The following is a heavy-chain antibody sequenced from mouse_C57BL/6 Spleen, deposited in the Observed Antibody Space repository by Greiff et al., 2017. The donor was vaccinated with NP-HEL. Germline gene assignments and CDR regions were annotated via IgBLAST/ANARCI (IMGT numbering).Heavy chain of an antibody. CDR1: GYTFTSYW. V-gene: IGHV1-69*01. Sequence: QVQLQQPGAELVMPGASVKLSCKASGYTFTSYWMHWVKQRPGQGLEWIGEIDPSDSYTNYNQKFKGKSPLTVDKSSSTAYMQLSSLTSEDSAVYYCARVYGSSFDYWGQGTTLTVSS. CDR2: IDPSDSYT. CDR3: ARVYGSSFDY. D-gene: IGHD1-1*01. J-gene: IGHJ2*01.